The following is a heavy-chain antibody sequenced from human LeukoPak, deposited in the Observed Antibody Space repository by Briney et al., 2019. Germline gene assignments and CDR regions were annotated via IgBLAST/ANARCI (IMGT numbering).Heavy chain of an antibody. D-gene: IGHD2-15*01. V-gene: IGHV3-7*01. CDR2: IKQDGSEK. Sequence: PGGSLRLSCAASGFTFSSYWMSWVRQAPGKGLEWVANIKQDGSEKYYVDSVKGRFTISRDNAKNSLYPQMNSLRAEDTAVYYCARDPKPYCSGGSCYHDYWGQGTLVTVSS. CDR1: GFTFSSYW. CDR3: ARDPKPYCSGGSCYHDY. J-gene: IGHJ4*02.